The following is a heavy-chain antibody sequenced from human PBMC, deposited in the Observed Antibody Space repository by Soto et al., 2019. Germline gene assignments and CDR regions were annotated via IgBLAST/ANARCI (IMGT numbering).Heavy chain of an antibody. CDR3: SDFPNY. D-gene: IGHD3-3*01. CDR2: ISWDGATT. J-gene: IGHJ4*02. Sequence: GGSLRLSCAASGFSFGDYSMHWVRQAPGKGLEWVSLISWDGATTYYADSVKGRFTISRDNSKNSLYLQMSNLRTEDTALYYCSDFPNYWGQGTLVTVSS. CDR1: GFSFGDYS. V-gene: IGHV3-43*01.